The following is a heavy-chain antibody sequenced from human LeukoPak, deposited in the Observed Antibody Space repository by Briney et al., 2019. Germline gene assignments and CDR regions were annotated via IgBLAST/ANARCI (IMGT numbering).Heavy chain of an antibody. CDR2: IYYSGST. CDR1: GGSISSYY. CDR3: ARQGLNPYYYYGMDV. J-gene: IGHJ6*02. Sequence: SGTLSLTCTVSGGSISSYYWSWIRQPPGKGLEWIGYIYYSGSTNYNPSLKSRVTISVDTSKNQFSLKLSSVTAADTAVYYCARQGLNPYYYYGMDVWGQGTTVTVSS. V-gene: IGHV4-59*08.